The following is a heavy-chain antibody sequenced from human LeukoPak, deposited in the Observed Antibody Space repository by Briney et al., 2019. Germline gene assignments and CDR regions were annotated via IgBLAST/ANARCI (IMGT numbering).Heavy chain of an antibody. J-gene: IGHJ4*02. CDR1: GFTFGDYS. CDR3: TRDNYYDSSVYSKYYFDY. D-gene: IGHD3-22*01. CDR2: IRSKIYGGTT. Sequence: GGSLRLSCTGLGFTFGDYSMSWVRQAPGKGLEWVAFIRSKIYGGTTEYAASVKGRFTISRDDSKSIAFLQMNSLKTEDTALYYCTRDNYYDSSVYSKYYFDYWGQGTLVTVSS. V-gene: IGHV3-49*04.